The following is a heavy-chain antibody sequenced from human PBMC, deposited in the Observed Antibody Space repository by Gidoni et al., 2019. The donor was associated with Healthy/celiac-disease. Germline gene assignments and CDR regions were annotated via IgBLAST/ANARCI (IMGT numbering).Heavy chain of an antibody. V-gene: IGHV3-23*01. CDR2: ISGSGGST. Sequence: SCSASGFTFSSYAMSWVRLAPGKGLEGVSAISGSGGSTYYADSGKGRFTISRDNSKNTLYLQMNSLRAEDTAVYYCAKGGWFDPRGQGTLVTVSS. CDR3: AKGGWFDP. CDR1: GFTFSSYA. J-gene: IGHJ5*02. D-gene: IGHD3-10*01.